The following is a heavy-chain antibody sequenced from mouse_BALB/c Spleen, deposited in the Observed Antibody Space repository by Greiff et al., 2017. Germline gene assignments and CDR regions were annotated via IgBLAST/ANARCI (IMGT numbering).Heavy chain of an antibody. CDR1: GYSFTGYF. CDR2: INPYNGDT. J-gene: IGHJ4*01. D-gene: IGHD2-1*01. CDR3: GSSIYYGNYDYAMDY. V-gene: IGHV1-37*01. Sequence: VQLKESGPELVKPGASVKISCKASGYSFTGYFMNWVKQSHGKSLEWIGRINPYNGDTFYNQKFKGKATLTVDKSSSTAHMELLSLTSEDSAVYYCGSSIYYGNYDYAMDYWGQGTSVTVSS.